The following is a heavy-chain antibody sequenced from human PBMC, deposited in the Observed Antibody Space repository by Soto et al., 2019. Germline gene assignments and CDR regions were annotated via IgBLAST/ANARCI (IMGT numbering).Heavy chain of an antibody. Sequence: PSETLSLTCTVSGGSMSNYYWSWIRQPPGKGLEWIGYIYYIGSTNYNPSLKSRVTMSVDTSRNQLSLKLSSVTAADTAVYYCARHGPHEDIVLMVYAIGFDPWGRGALVTVSS. CDR2: IYYIGST. CDR1: GGSMSNYY. D-gene: IGHD2-8*01. J-gene: IGHJ5*02. CDR3: ARHGPHEDIVLMVYAIGFDP. V-gene: IGHV4-59*08.